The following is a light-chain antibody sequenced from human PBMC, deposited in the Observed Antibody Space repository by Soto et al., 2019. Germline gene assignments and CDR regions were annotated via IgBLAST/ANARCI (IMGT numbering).Light chain of an antibody. CDR2: DAS. Sequence: EIVLTQSPGTLSLSPGERATLSCRASQSVSSNYLAWYQQKPGQAPRLLIYDASSRATGIPDRFSGSGSETDFTLTISRLEPEDFAVYYCQPDGSSTWKFGQGNKVEIK. J-gene: IGKJ1*01. CDR3: QPDGSSTWK. CDR1: QSVSSNY. V-gene: IGKV3-20*01.